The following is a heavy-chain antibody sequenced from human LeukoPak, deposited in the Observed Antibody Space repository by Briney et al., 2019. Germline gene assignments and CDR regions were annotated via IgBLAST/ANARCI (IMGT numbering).Heavy chain of an antibody. J-gene: IGHJ6*02. CDR2: ISYDGSNK. Sequence: PGGSLRLSCAASGFTFSSYGMHWVRQAPGKGLEWVAVISYDGSNKYYADSVKGRFTISRDNSKNTLYLQMNSLRAEDTAVYYCARDQTYYDFWSGYQYYYGMDVWGQGTTVTVSS. CDR3: ARDQTYYDFWSGYQYYYGMDV. D-gene: IGHD3-3*01. CDR1: GFTFSSYG. V-gene: IGHV3-30*03.